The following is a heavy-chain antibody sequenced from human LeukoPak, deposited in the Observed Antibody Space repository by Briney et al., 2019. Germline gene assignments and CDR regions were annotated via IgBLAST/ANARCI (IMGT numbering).Heavy chain of an antibody. CDR2: ISWDGGST. Sequence: GGSLRLPCAASGFTFDDYAMHWARRAPGKGLEWVSLISWDGGSTYYADSVKGRFTISRDNSKNSLYLQMNSLRAEDTALYYCAKDISRGRGSSWYSVDYYYYYMDVWGKGTTVTVSS. CDR1: GFTFDDYA. D-gene: IGHD6-13*01. CDR3: AKDISRGRGSSWYSVDYYYYYMDV. V-gene: IGHV3-43D*03. J-gene: IGHJ6*03.